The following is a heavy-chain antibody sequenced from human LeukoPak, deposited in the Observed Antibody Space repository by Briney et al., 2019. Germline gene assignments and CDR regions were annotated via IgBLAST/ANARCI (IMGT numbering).Heavy chain of an antibody. CDR2: IYYSGST. CDR3: ARCLLPAYYMDV. Sequence: SETLSLTCTVSGGSISSYFWSWIRQPPGKGLEWIGNIYYSGSTNCNPSLKSRVTISLDTSKNHFSLKLSSVTAADTAVYYCARCLLPAYYMDVWGKGTTGTVSS. CDR1: GGSISSYF. D-gene: IGHD2-2*01. V-gene: IGHV4-59*01. J-gene: IGHJ6*03.